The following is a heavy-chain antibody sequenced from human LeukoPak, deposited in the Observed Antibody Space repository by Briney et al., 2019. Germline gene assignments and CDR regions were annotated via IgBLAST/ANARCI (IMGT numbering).Heavy chain of an antibody. CDR1: GGSFSGYY. CDR3: ARGSSGWFYYYYYMDV. V-gene: IGHV4-34*01. J-gene: IGHJ6*03. Sequence: SETLSLTCAVYGGSFSGYYWSWIRQPPGKGLEWIGEINHSGSTNYNPSLKSRVTISVDTSKNQFSLELSSVTAADTAVYYCARGSSGWFYYYYYMDVWGKGTTVTVSS. D-gene: IGHD6-19*01. CDR2: INHSGST.